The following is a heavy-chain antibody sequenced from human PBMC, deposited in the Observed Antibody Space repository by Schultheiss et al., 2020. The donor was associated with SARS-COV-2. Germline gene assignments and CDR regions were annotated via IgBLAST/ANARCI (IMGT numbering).Heavy chain of an antibody. D-gene: IGHD1-26*01. CDR1: GFTFSSYW. J-gene: IGHJ4*02. CDR3: ARESGTYDDYSLDF. CDR2: INWNGGST. Sequence: GGSLRLSCAASGFTFSSYWMSWVRQAPGKGLEWVSGINWNGGSTGYADSVKGRFTISRDNAKSSLYLQMNSLRAEDTAVYYCARESGTYDDYSLDFWGQGTLVTVSS. V-gene: IGHV3-20*04.